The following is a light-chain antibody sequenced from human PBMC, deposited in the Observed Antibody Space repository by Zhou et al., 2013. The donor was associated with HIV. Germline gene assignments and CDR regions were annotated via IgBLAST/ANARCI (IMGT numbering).Light chain of an antibody. J-gene: IGKJ1*01. CDR1: QSLVHSDGNTY. CDR3: MQGTHWPWT. Sequence: DVVMTQSPLSLPVTLGQPASISCRSSQSLVHSDGNTYLNWFQQRPGQSPRRLIYKVSNYDSGVPDRFIGSGSGTDFTLKISRVEAEDVGMYYCMQGTHWPWTFGQGTRVEIK. V-gene: IGKV2-30*02. CDR2: KVS.